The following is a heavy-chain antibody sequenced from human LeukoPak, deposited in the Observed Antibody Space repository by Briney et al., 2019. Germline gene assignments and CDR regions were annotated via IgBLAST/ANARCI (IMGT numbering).Heavy chain of an antibody. V-gene: IGHV3-21*01. CDR3: ARSAVAGNYYYYGMDV. CDR2: ISSSSSYI. D-gene: IGHD6-19*01. J-gene: IGHJ6*02. Sequence: GGSLRLSCAASGFTFSSYSMNWVRQAPGKGLEWVSSISSSSSYIYYADSVKDRFTISRDNAKNSLYLQMNSLRAEDTAVYYCARSAVAGNYYYYGMDVWGQGTTVTVSS. CDR1: GFTFSSYS.